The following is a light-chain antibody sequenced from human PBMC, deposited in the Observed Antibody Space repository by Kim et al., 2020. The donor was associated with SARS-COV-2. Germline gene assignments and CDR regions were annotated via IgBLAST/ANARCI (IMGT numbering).Light chain of an antibody. CDR3: AAWDDSLSGRV. CDR2: DNN. V-gene: IGLV1-47*02. CDR1: TSNIGSNF. Sequence: GQRVTISCSGSTSNIGSNFVCWYHHLPGTAPKLLICDNNQRPSGVPDRFSGSKSGTSASLAISGLQSEDEADYYCAAWDDSLSGRVFGGGTKVTVL. J-gene: IGLJ3*02.